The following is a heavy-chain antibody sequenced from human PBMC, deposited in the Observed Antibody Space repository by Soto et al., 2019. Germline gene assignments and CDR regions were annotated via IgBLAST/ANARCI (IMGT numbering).Heavy chain of an antibody. CDR3: AKDPQQWLTIFDY. Sequence: PETLRLTFSVSGGSISTYYCILFRHPTGKGLKWIGYINYSGSTNYNPSLKSRITISVDTSKKQCSLKLSSVTAADTAAYYCAKDPQQWLTIFDYWVQGALVTVSS. CDR2: INYSGST. D-gene: IGHD6-19*01. V-gene: IGHV4-59*12. J-gene: IGHJ4*02. CDR1: GGSISTYY.